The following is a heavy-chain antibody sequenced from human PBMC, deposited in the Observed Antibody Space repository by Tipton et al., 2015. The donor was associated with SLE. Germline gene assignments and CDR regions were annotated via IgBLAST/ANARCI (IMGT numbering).Heavy chain of an antibody. CDR1: GFTFSNSA. D-gene: IGHD1-1*01. J-gene: IGHJ4*02. Sequence: LRLSCAASGFTFSNSAMSWIRQPPGKGLEWIGEINHSGSTNYNPSLKSRVTISVDTSKNQFSLKLSSVTAADTAVYYCAREGVPRTRGFDYWGQGTLVTVSS. CDR3: AREGVPRTRGFDY. CDR2: INHSGST. V-gene: IGHV4-34*01.